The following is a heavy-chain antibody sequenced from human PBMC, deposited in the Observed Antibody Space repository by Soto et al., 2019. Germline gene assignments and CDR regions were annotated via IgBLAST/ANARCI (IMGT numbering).Heavy chain of an antibody. D-gene: IGHD3-10*01. CDR2: MSSSSSTI. Sequence: GGSLRLSCAASGFTFSSYSMNWVRPAPGKGLEWVSYMSSSSSTIYYADSVKGRFTISRDNAKNSRYLQMNSLRAEDTAVYYCAREPRLGSGSNNWFDPWGQGTLVTVSS. J-gene: IGHJ5*02. CDR3: AREPRLGSGSNNWFDP. CDR1: GFTFSSYS. V-gene: IGHV3-48*04.